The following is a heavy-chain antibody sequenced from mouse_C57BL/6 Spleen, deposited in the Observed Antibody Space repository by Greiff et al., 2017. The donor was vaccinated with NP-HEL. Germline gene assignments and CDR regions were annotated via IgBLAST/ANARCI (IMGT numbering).Heavy chain of an antibody. CDR3: ARGDVNYGG. CDR1: GYTFTSYW. D-gene: IGHD2-1*01. V-gene: IGHV1-55*01. CDR2: IYPGSGST. Sequence: QVQLQQPGAELVKPGASVKMSCKASGYTFTSYWITWVKQRPGKGLEWIGDIYPGSGSTNYNEKFKSKATLTVDTSSSTAYLQLSSLTSEDSAVYYCARGDVNYGGWGQGTTLTVSS. J-gene: IGHJ2*01.